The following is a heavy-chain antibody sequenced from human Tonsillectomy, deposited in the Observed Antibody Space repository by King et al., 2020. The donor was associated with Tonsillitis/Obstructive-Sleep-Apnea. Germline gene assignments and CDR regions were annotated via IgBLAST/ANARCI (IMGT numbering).Heavy chain of an antibody. Sequence: TLKESGPTLVKPTQTLTLTCTFSGFSLTTSRVGVGWIRQPPGKALEWLALIFWDDDKRYRSSLKSRLTITKDTSKNQVVLTMTNMDPVDTATYYCARGPHGDYGGGHSYSYYYMDVWGKGTTVTVSS. D-gene: IGHD4-17*01. CDR2: IFWDDDK. V-gene: IGHV2-5*02. CDR1: GFSLTTSRVG. CDR3: ARGPHGDYGGGHSYSYYYMDV. J-gene: IGHJ6*03.